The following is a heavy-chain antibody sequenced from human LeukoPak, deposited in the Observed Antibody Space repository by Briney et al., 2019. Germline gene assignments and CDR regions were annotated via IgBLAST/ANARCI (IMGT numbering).Heavy chain of an antibody. Sequence: TGGSLRLSCAASGFTFSNYWMSWVRQAPGKGLEWVANINQDGSEMYYVDSVKGRFTISRDNAKNALYLQMNSLRAEDTAVYYCARKCGGNSDDWGQGTLVTVSS. CDR2: INQDGSEM. D-gene: IGHD4-23*01. CDR1: GFTFSNYW. CDR3: ARKCGGNSDD. V-gene: IGHV3-7*04. J-gene: IGHJ4*02.